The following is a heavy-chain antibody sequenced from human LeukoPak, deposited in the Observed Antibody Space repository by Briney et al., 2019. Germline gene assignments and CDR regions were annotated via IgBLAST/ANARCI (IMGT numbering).Heavy chain of an antibody. CDR1: GFTFTSSA. D-gene: IGHD3-22*01. CDR2: IVVGSGNT. V-gene: IGHV1-58*01. J-gene: IGHJ1*01. CDR3: AADVSDYYDSSGYYYGYFQH. Sequence: SVKVSCKASGFTFTSSAVQWVRQARGQRPEWIGWIVVGSGNTNYAQKFQERVTITRDMSTSTAYMELSSLRSEDTAVYYCAADVSDYYDSSGYYYGYFQHWGQGTLVTVSS.